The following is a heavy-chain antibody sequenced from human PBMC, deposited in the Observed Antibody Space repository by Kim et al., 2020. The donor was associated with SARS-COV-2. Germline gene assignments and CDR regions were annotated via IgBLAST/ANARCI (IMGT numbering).Heavy chain of an antibody. CDR2: IYYTGST. CDR3: ARDARDVGRYYYYYMDV. CDR1: GGSISTYH. V-gene: IGHV4-59*01. J-gene: IGHJ6*03. Sequence: SDTLSLTCSLSGGSISTYHLSWIRQPPEKGLEWIGSIYYTGSTNYNPSLKSRVTISADTSKNQFSLKLSSVTAADTAIYYCARDARDVGRYYYYYMDVWG.